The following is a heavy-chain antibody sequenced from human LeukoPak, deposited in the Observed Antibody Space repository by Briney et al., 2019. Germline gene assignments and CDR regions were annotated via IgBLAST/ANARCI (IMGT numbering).Heavy chain of an antibody. CDR2: IKQDGSEK. CDR1: RFTFSSYW. V-gene: IGHV3-7*01. CDR3: AREGLVVPAVDDY. Sequence: GGSLRLSCAASRFTFSSYWMSWVRQAPGKGLEWVANIKQDGSEKYYVDSVKGRFTISRDNAKNSLYLQMNSLRAEDTAVYYCAREGLVVPAVDDYWGQGTLVTVSS. D-gene: IGHD2-2*01. J-gene: IGHJ4*02.